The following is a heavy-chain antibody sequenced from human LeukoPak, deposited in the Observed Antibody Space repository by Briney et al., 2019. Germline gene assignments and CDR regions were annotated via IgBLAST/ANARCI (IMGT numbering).Heavy chain of an antibody. CDR3: VTTWGAHYWYFDL. J-gene: IGHJ2*01. Sequence: GGTLRLSCGASGFTFTSYSMNWVRQAPGKGLEWVASITRSNNYIYYADSMKGRFTISSDNAKNSLYLQMNSLRAEDTAVYYCVTTWGAHYWYFDLWGRGALVTVSS. V-gene: IGHV3-21*01. CDR1: GFTFTSYS. D-gene: IGHD1-26*01. CDR2: ITRSNNYI.